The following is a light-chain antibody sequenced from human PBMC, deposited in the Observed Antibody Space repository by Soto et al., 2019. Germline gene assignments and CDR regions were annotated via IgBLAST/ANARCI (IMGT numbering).Light chain of an antibody. J-gene: IGKJ1*01. CDR1: PSVSSSY. V-gene: IGKV3-20*01. CDR3: QQYASPPQT. CDR2: GAS. Sequence: EIVLTQSPATLSLSPGERATLSFRATPSVSSSYLAWYQQKSGQAPRLLIYGASSRATGIPDRFSGSGSETDFTLTISRLEPEDFAVYYCQQYASPPQTFGQGTKVDIK.